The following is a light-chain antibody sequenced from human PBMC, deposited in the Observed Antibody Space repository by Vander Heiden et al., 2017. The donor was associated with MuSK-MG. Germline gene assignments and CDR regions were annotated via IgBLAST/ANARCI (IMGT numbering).Light chain of an antibody. CDR3: QQLNSHRGT. V-gene: IGKV1-9*01. Sequence: IHLTQSPSFLSASVGDRVTITCRVSQGISSYLAWYQQKPGKAPKLLIYAASNLERGVPSRFSGSGSGTDFTFTISSLQPEDIATYYCQQLNSHRGTFGQGTKVEIK. J-gene: IGKJ1*01. CDR1: QGISSY. CDR2: AAS.